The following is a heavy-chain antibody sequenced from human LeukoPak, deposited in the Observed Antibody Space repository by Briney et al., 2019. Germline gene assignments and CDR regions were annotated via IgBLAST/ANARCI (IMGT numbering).Heavy chain of an antibody. V-gene: IGHV4-34*01. CDR2: INHSGST. Sequence: SWFRQPPGKGLEWIGEINHSGSTNYNPSLKSRVTISVDTSKNQFSLKLSSVTAADAAVYYCARARYYYDSSGYGFDYWGQGTLVTVSS. CDR3: ARARYYYDSSGYGFDY. J-gene: IGHJ4*02. D-gene: IGHD3-22*01.